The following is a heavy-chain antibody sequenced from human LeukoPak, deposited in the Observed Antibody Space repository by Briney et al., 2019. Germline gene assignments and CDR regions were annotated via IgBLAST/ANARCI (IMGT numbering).Heavy chain of an antibody. J-gene: IGHJ4*02. CDR3: ARELMGSSWYQD. V-gene: IGHV1-3*01. CDR1: GYTFTSYA. D-gene: IGHD6-13*01. Sequence: ASVKVSCKASGYTFTSYAMHWVRQAPGQRLEWMGWINAGNGNTKYSQKFQGRVTITRDTSASTAYMELSRLRSEGTAVYYCARELMGSSWYQDWGQGTLVTVSS. CDR2: INAGNGNT.